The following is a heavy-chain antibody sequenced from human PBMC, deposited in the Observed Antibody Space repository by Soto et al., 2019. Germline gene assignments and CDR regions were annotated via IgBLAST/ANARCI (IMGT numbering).Heavy chain of an antibody. D-gene: IGHD3-16*01. CDR3: ARGRRGTPLRFDP. V-gene: IGHV4-59*02. CDR1: GVPVSSYY. Sequence: SETLSLTCTVSGVPVSSYYWTWIRQPPGKGLEYLGFVYHTGRTNYSPSLRSRVTLSLDTSSNQFSLKMTSVTTADTAIYYCARGRRGTPLRFDPWGQGTLVTVSS. J-gene: IGHJ5*02. CDR2: VYHTGRT.